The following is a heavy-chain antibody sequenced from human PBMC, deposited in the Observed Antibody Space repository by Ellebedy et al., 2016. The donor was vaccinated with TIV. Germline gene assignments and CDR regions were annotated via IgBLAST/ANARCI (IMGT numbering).Heavy chain of an antibody. CDR1: AGTFTSYG. D-gene: IGHD6-13*01. J-gene: IGHJ5*02. CDR2: IIPVFGTP. Sequence: AASAKVSCKASAGTFTSYGINWVRQAPGHGLEWMGGIIPVFGTPNYAPKFQGRVTITADESTNTAYMELSGLGSEDTAIYYCTRDRAGFDPWGQGTLVTVSS. CDR3: TRDRAGFDP. V-gene: IGHV1-69*13.